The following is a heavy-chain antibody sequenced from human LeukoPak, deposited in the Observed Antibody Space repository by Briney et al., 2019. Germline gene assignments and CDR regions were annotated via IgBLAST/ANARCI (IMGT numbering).Heavy chain of an antibody. CDR1: GDSVSSNSAT. J-gene: IGHJ4*02. Sequence: SQTLSLTCAISGDSVSSNSATWNWIRQSPSRGLEWLGRTYYRSKWNNDYAVSVKSRITINPDTSKNQFSLKLSSVTAADTAVYYCARGYSSTSWGQGTLVTVSS. CDR3: ARGYSSTS. D-gene: IGHD2-2*01. V-gene: IGHV6-1*01. CDR2: TYYRSKWNN.